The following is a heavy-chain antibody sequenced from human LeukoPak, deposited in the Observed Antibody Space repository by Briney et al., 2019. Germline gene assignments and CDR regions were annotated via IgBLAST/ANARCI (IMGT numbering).Heavy chain of an antibody. V-gene: IGHV3-74*01. CDR3: ARDARNYDSSGYWSNYYYYYMDV. CDR1: GFTFSSYW. D-gene: IGHD3-22*01. Sequence: GGSLRLSCAASGFTFSSYWMHWVRQAPGKGLVWVSRINRDGSSTSYADSVKGRFTTSRDNAKNSLYLQMNSLRAEDTAVYYCARDARNYDSSGYWSNYYYYYMDVWGKGTTVTVSS. J-gene: IGHJ6*03. CDR2: INRDGSST.